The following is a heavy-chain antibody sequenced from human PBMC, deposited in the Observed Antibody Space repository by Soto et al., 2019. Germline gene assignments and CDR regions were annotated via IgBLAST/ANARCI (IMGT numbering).Heavy chain of an antibody. CDR3: ARTLYSYGPRFDY. CDR1: GGSISSYY. V-gene: IGHV4-59*01. CDR2: IYYSGST. D-gene: IGHD5-18*01. Sequence: QVQLQESGPGLVKPSETLSLTCTVPGGSISSYYWSWIRQPPGKGLEWIGYIYYSGSTNYNPALKSRVTISVDTSKTQFSLKLSSVTAADTAVYYCARTLYSYGPRFDYWGHGTLVTVSS. J-gene: IGHJ4*01.